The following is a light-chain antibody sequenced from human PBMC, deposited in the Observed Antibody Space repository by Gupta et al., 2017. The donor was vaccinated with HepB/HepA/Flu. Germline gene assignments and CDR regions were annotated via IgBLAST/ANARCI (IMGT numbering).Light chain of an antibody. CDR3: QSADSSGTYVV. Sequence: SSELTQPPSVSVPPGQTARITCSGDALPKQYAYWYQQKPGQAPVLVIYNDSERPSGIPERFSGSSSGTTVTLTISRVQAEDEADYYCQSADSSGTYVVFGGGTKLTVL. CDR2: NDS. J-gene: IGLJ2*01. V-gene: IGLV3-25*03. CDR1: ALPKQY.